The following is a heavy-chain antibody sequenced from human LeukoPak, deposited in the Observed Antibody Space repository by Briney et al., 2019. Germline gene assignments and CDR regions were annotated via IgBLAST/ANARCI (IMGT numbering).Heavy chain of an antibody. Sequence: SETLSLTCAVYGGSFSGYYWSWIRQPPGKGLEWIGEINHSGSTNYNPSLKSRVTISVDTSKNQFSLKLSSVTAADTTVYYCARRPKFYYYYYYMDVWGKGTTVTVSS. V-gene: IGHV4-34*01. CDR3: ARRPKFYYYYYYMDV. CDR1: GGSFSGYY. CDR2: INHSGST. J-gene: IGHJ6*03.